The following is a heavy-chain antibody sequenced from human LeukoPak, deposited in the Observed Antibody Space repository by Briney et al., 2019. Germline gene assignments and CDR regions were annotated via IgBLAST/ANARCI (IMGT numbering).Heavy chain of an antibody. CDR1: GYSFTSFW. CDR2: IYPGDSDT. CDR3: SRGRYSGTDLSYFDY. Sequence: GESLKISCKGSGYSFTSFWIAWVRQMPGKGLEWMGIIYPGDSDTRYSPSFEGQVTFSADKSISTAYLQWSSLKASDTAMYYWSRGRYSGTDLSYFDYWAQGTLVTVSS. D-gene: IGHD1-26*01. J-gene: IGHJ4*02. V-gene: IGHV5-51*01.